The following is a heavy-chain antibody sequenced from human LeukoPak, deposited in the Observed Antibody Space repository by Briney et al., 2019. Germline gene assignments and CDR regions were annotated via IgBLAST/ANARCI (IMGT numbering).Heavy chain of an antibody. CDR3: ASQWELSH. J-gene: IGHJ4*02. Sequence: GGSLRLSCAASGFTFSNYNMNWVRQAPGKGLEWVSGISGSGSGGSTYYGDSVKGRFTISRDNSKNTLYLQMNSLRAEDTAVYYCASQWELSHWGQGTLVTVSS. CDR2: ISGSGSGGST. D-gene: IGHD1-26*01. V-gene: IGHV3-23*01. CDR1: GFTFSNYN.